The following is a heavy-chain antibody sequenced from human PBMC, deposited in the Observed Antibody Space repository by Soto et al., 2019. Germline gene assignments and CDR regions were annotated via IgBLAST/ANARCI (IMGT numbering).Heavy chain of an antibody. CDR3: ARDWSLDV. Sequence: QVQLQESGPGLVKPSQTLSLTCTVSGGSISSGGYYWSWIRQHPGKGLEWSGYISYRGSTYYDPSRQSLVTISVGTSKNQCSLKLSSVTAADTAVYYCARDWSLDVWGQGTTVTVSS. CDR2: ISYRGST. D-gene: IGHD3-10*01. CDR1: GGSISSGGYY. V-gene: IGHV4-31*01. J-gene: IGHJ6*02.